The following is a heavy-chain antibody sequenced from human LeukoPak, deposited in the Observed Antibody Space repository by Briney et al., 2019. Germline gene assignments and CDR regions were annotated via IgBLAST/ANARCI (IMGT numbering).Heavy chain of an antibody. V-gene: IGHV3-23*01. D-gene: IGHD3-22*01. CDR3: AKAAGITMIVVVIPRADY. J-gene: IGHJ4*02. CDR1: GFTFSSYA. CDR2: ISGSGGST. Sequence: PGGSLRLSCAASGFTFSSYAMSWVRQAPGKGLEWVSAISGSGGSTYYADSVKGRFTISRDNSKNTLYLQMNSLRAEDTAVYYWAKAAGITMIVVVIPRADYGGQETLVTVPS.